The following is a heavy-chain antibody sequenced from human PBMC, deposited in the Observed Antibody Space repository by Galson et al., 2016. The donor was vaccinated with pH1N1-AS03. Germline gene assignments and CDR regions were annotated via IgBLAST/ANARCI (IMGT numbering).Heavy chain of an antibody. CDR3: ANDFNYDFRSGYSFY. Sequence: SLRLSCAASGFTISNFGMLWVRQAPGQGLEWVAIISFDGTNKYYADSVKGRFSISRDNSKNTLFLQMSALRAEDTAVYYCANDFNYDFRSGYSFYWGQGALVTVSS. D-gene: IGHD3/OR15-3a*01. J-gene: IGHJ4*02. CDR2: ISFDGTNK. CDR1: GFTISNFG. V-gene: IGHV3-30*18.